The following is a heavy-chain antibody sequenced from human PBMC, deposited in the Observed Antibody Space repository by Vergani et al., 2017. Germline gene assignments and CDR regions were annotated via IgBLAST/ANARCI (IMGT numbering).Heavy chain of an antibody. CDR1: EYSFGNYW. J-gene: IGHJ4*02. D-gene: IGHD1-1*01. CDR3: ARHKTYTDY. Sequence: EVELVQSGPEMRKPGESLKISCKGSEYSFGNYWIGWVRQMPGKGLEWMGIIYPADSDTRYSPSFQGQVTNSADKSISTAFLQWDSLKASDTALYYCARHKTYTDYGGRGSLVTVAS. V-gene: IGHV5-51*01. CDR2: IYPADSDT.